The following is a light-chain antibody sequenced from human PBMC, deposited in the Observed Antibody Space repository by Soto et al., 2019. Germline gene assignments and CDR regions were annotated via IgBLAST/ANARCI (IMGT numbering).Light chain of an antibody. J-gene: IGKJ5*01. Sequence: ILLTQSADRLSVSPGERATLSCRASQSVXSNFDWYQQRPGQAPRLLIXDASTRGTGVLARFSGRGSGREFTLTISSLQSEDFAVYYCQQYTNWSTNTVGQGTRLEIK. CDR1: QSVXSN. CDR2: DAS. V-gene: IGKV3-15*01. CDR3: QQYTNWSTNT.